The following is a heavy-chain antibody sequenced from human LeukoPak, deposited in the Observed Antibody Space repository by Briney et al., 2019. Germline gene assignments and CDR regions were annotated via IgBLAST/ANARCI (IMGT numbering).Heavy chain of an antibody. CDR3: ARDRAIAAARTLSRIDP. V-gene: IGHV3-11*01. CDR1: GFTFSDYY. J-gene: IGHJ5*02. Sequence: GGSLRLSCAASGFTFSDYYMSWIRQAPGKGLEWVSYISSSGSTIYYADSVKGRFTISRDNAKNSLYLQMNSLRAEDTAVYYCARDRAIAAARTLSRIDPWGQGTLVTVSS. D-gene: IGHD6-13*01. CDR2: ISSSGSTI.